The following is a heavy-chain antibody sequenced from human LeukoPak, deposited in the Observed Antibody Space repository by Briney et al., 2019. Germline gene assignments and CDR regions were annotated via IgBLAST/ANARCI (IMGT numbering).Heavy chain of an antibody. J-gene: IGHJ4*02. CDR2: ISGSGGST. Sequence: AGGSLRLSCAASGFTFSSYAMSWVRQAPGKGLEWVSAISGSGGSTYYADSVKGRFTISRDNSKNTLYLQMNSLRAEDTAVYYCAKVPPQPGYDSSGYEKALGYWGQGTLVTVSS. V-gene: IGHV3-23*01. CDR1: GFTFSSYA. CDR3: AKVPPQPGYDSSGYEKALGY. D-gene: IGHD3-22*01.